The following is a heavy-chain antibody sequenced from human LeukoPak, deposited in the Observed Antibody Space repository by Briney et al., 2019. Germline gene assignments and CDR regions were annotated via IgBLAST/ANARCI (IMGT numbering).Heavy chain of an antibody. CDR1: GYTLSRYT. CDR2: ISVYNGNT. D-gene: IGHD3-9*01. Sequence: ASVKVSCKASGYTLSRYTISWVRQVPGQGLEWMGWISVYNGNTHYAQKFQGRVTMTTDTSTSTVYMELRSLRSNDTAVYYCATTVHYDILTGYGADAFDIWGQGTMVTVSS. CDR3: ATTVHYDILTGYGADAFDI. J-gene: IGHJ3*02. V-gene: IGHV1-18*01.